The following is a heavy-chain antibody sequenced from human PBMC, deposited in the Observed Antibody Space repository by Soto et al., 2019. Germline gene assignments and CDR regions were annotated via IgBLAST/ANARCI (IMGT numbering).Heavy chain of an antibody. D-gene: IGHD3-9*01. J-gene: IGHJ5*02. CDR3: ARDSASLTGYLYNWFDP. Sequence: ASVKVSCKASGYTFTSYAMHWVRQAPGQRLEWMGWINAGNGNTKYSQKFQGRVTITRDTSASTAYMELSSLRSEDTAVYYCARDSASLTGYLYNWFDPWGQGTLVTVSS. CDR1: GYTFTSYA. CDR2: INAGNGNT. V-gene: IGHV1-3*01.